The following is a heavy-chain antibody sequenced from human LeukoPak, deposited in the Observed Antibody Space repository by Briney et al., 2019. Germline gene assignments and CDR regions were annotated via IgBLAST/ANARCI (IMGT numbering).Heavy chain of an antibody. CDR3: AKPRGVVITQDAFDI. CDR1: GFTFDDYA. J-gene: IGHJ3*02. Sequence: GRSLRLPCAASGFTFDDYAMHWVRQAPGKGLEWVSGISWNSGSIGYADSVKGRFTISRDNAKNSLYLQMNSLRAEDTALYYCAKPRGVVITQDAFDIWGQGTMVTVSS. CDR2: ISWNSGSI. D-gene: IGHD3-22*01. V-gene: IGHV3-9*01.